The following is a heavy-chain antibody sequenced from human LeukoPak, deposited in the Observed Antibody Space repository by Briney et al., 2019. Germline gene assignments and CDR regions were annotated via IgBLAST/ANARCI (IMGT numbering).Heavy chain of an antibody. CDR2: ISGSGGST. Sequence: HAGGSLRLSCAASGFTFSSYAMSWVRQAPGKGLEWVSAISGSGGSTYYADSVKGRFTISRDNSKNTLYLQMNSLRAEDTAVYYCAKDATYYYDSSGYYPLDYWGQGTLVTVSS. V-gene: IGHV3-23*01. J-gene: IGHJ4*02. D-gene: IGHD3-22*01. CDR1: GFTFSSYA. CDR3: AKDATYYYDSSGYYPLDY.